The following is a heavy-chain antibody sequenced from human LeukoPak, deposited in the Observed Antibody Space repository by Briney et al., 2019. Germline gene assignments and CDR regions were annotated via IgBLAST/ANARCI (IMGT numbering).Heavy chain of an antibody. J-gene: IGHJ4*02. CDR1: GFPFSNNP. V-gene: IGHV3-48*01. CDR3: ARDGGKGYEIDY. CDR2: ISTAITTT. D-gene: IGHD2-2*01. Sequence: GGSLRLSCVVSGFPFSNNPMNWVRQAPGKGREWVSYISTAITTTYYAESVKGRFTISRDNAKNSLYLQMNSLRVEDTAVYYCARDGGKGYEIDYWGQGTLVTVSS.